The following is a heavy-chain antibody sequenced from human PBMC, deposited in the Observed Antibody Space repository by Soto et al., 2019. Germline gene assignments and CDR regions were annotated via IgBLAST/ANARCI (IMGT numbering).Heavy chain of an antibody. CDR2: IHYSGST. D-gene: IGHD4-4*01. J-gene: IGHJ5*02. CDR1: GGSITGYY. Sequence: QVQLQESGPGLVQPSETLSLTCTVSGGSITGYYWSWIRQPPGKGPEWIGNIHYSGSTNYNPSLKSRATXXVXTXXNQFSLRLSSVTAAETAVYYCARHSYYSNPLRFDPWGQGTLVTVSS. V-gene: IGHV4-59*08. CDR3: ARHSYYSNPLRFDP.